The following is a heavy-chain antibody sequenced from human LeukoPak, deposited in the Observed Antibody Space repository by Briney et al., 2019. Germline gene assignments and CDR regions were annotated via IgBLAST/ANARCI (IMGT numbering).Heavy chain of an antibody. V-gene: IGHV4-34*01. J-gene: IGHJ4*02. CDR2: INHSGST. CDR3: ARGRGQQNDY. D-gene: IGHD6-13*01. CDR1: GGSFSGYY. Sequence: PSETLSLTCAVYGGSFSGYYCSWIRQPPGKGLEWIGEINHSGSTNYNPSLKSRVTISVDTSKNQFSLKLSSVTAADTAVYYCARGRGQQNDYWGQGTLVTVSS.